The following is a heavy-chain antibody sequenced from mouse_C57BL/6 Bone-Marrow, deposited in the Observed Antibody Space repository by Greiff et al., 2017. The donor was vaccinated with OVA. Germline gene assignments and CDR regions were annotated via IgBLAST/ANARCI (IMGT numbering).Heavy chain of an antibody. J-gene: IGHJ3*01. CDR3: VRRAFAY. CDR1: GFSFNTYA. Sequence: EVKLMESGGGLVQPKGSLKLSCAASGFSFNTYAMNWVRQAPGKGLEWVARIRSKSNNYATYSADSLKDRFTISRDDSESMLYMQMNNVKTEDTAMYYCVRRAFAYWGQGTLVTVSA. CDR2: IRSKSNNYAT. V-gene: IGHV10-1*01.